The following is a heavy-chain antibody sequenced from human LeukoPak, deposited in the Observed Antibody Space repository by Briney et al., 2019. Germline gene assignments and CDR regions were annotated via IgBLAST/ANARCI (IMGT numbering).Heavy chain of an antibody. J-gene: IGHJ4*02. Sequence: SETLSLTCAVYGGSFSGYYWSWIRQPPGKGLEWIGEINHSESTNYNPSLKSRVTISVDTSKNQFSLKLSSVTAADTAVYYCARGLYYYDSSGDTRTYYFDYWGQGTLVTVSS. V-gene: IGHV4-34*01. D-gene: IGHD3-22*01. CDR3: ARGLYYYDSSGDTRTYYFDY. CDR1: GGSFSGYY. CDR2: INHSEST.